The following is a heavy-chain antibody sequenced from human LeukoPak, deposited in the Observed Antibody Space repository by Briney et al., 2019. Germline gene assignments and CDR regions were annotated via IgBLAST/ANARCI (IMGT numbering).Heavy chain of an antibody. J-gene: IGHJ4*02. CDR1: GYIFANDW. CDR3: ARRGFCDY. CDR2: IYPADSDT. V-gene: IGHV5-51*01. Sequence: GESLKISCKGSGYIFANDWIAWVRQMPGKGLEWMGIIYPADSDTRHSPSFQGQVTISADKSISTAYLQWSSLKASDTAMYYCARRGFCDYWGQGTLVTVSS. D-gene: IGHD2-15*01.